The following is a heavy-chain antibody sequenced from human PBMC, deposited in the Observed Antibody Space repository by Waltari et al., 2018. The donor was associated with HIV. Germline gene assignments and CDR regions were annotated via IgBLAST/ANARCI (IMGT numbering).Heavy chain of an antibody. CDR2: IYPHTEVV. J-gene: IGHJ5*01. CDR1: GYKFTNFW. Sequence: EVRLVQSGAVVKGPGDSLKISCRTSGYKFTNFWVGWVGQTADKGLQWIGIIYPHTEVVKYHPSFHGRGGISFDWSTATTYLEWRSLTASDTGIYYCARRPDYGGDWFGSWGQGTLVTVSS. CDR3: ARRPDYGGDWFGS. V-gene: IGHV5-51*03. D-gene: IGHD3-10*01.